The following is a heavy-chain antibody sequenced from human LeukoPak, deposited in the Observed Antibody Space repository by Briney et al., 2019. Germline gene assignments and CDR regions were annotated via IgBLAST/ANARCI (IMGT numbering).Heavy chain of an antibody. CDR3: SKHMIVGTAKSMDS. V-gene: IGHV3-23*01. CDR1: GFTFRSYA. D-gene: IGHD1-26*01. Sequence: GGSLRLSCAPSGFTFRSYAMSCVRQAPGKGLEWVSAISTSAGDTYYTDSVKGRFTISRDNSENTLFLQMNSLRAEDTAVYYCSKHMIVGTAKSMDSWGQGTLVTVSS. J-gene: IGHJ4*02. CDR2: ISTSAGDT.